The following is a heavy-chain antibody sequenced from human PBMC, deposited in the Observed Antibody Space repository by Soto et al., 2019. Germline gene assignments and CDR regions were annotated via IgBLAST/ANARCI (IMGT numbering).Heavy chain of an antibody. J-gene: IGHJ4*02. CDR1: GGSISSSSYY. D-gene: IGHD6-19*01. CDR2: IYYSGST. CDR3: ARPSSGWYPYFDY. Sequence: PSETLSLTCTVSGGSISSSSYYWGWIRQPPGKGLEWIGSIYYSGSTYYNPSLKSRVTISVDTSKNQFSLKLSSVTAADTAVYYCARPSSGWYPYFDYWGQGTLVTVSS. V-gene: IGHV4-39*01.